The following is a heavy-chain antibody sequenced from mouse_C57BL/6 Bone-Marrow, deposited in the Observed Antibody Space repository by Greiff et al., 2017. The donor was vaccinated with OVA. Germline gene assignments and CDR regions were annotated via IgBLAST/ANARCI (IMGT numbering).Heavy chain of an antibody. J-gene: IGHJ4*01. D-gene: IGHD2-12*01. CDR3: ARGDWFNDEDAMDY. CDR1: GYSITSGYY. CDR2: IRYDGSN. Sequence: EVQRVESGPGLVKPSQSLSLTCSVTGYSITSGYYWNWIRQPPGNKLEWMGYIRYDGSNNYNPSLKNRITITRDTSKNQFFLKLNSVTTEDTATSDFARGDWFNDEDAMDYWGQGTSVTVSS. V-gene: IGHV3-6*01.